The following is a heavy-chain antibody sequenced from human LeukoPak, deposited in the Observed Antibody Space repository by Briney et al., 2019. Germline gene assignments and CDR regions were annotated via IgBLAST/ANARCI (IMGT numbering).Heavy chain of an antibody. CDR3: ATLKTSGWYFDY. J-gene: IGHJ4*02. V-gene: IGHV4-39*01. Sequence: GSLRLSCAASGFTFSSYSMNWIRQPPGKGLEWIGSIYYSGSTNYNPSLKSRLTISVDTSKNQFSLKLSSVTAADAAVYYCATLKTSGWYFDYWGQGTLVTVSS. CDR2: IYYSGST. CDR1: GFTFSSYS. D-gene: IGHD6-19*01.